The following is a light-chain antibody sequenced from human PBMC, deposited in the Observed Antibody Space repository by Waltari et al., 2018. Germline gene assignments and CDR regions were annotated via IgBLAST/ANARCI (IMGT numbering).Light chain of an antibody. J-gene: IGLJ2*01. Sequence: QSALPQPRSVSASPGQSVTISCTGTSSDVGGSNYVSWYQQHPGKAPKLMIYDVSKRPSGVPDRFSGSKSGNTASLTISGLQAEDEADYYCCSYAGSYTVFGGGTKLTVL. V-gene: IGLV2-11*01. CDR2: DVS. CDR1: SSDVGGSNY. CDR3: CSYAGSYTV.